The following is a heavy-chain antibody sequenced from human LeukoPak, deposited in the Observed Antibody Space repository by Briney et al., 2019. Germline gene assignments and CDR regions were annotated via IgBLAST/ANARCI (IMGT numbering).Heavy chain of an antibody. V-gene: IGHV4-34*01. CDR3: ATLGEYYDSSGYYYN. J-gene: IGHJ4*02. D-gene: IGHD3-22*01. Sequence: SETLSLTCTVSGGSISSYYWSWIRQPPGKGLEWIGEINHSGSTYYNPSLKSRVTISVDSSKNQFSLKLTSVTAADTAVYYCATLGEYYDSSGYYYNWGQGTLVTVSS. CDR1: GGSISSYY. CDR2: INHSGST.